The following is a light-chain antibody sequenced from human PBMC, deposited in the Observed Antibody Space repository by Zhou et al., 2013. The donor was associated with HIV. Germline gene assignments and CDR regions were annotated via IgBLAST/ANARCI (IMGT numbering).Light chain of an antibody. J-gene: IGKJ1*01. CDR1: QSVSSSY. V-gene: IGKV3-20*01. Sequence: EIVLTQSPGTLSLSPGERATLSCRASQSVSSSYLAWYQQKPGQAPRLLIYGASTRATGIPARFSGSGSGTDFTLTISSLQPEDFAVYYCQQYNNWPPWTFGQGTKVEIK. CDR3: QQYNNWPPWT. CDR2: GAS.